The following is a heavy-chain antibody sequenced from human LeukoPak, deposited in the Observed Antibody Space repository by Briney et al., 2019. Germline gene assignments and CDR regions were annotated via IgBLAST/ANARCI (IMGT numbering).Heavy chain of an antibody. Sequence: ASVKVSCKVSGCSLTELSMYWVRQAPGKGLEWMGGFDPEHGETIYAQMFQDRVTMTEDTSTDTAYMELSSLRSEDTAVYYCATGELERRHGLFDFWGQGTLVTVSS. V-gene: IGHV1-24*01. D-gene: IGHD1-1*01. CDR2: FDPEHGET. CDR1: GCSLTELS. J-gene: IGHJ4*02. CDR3: ATGELERRHGLFDF.